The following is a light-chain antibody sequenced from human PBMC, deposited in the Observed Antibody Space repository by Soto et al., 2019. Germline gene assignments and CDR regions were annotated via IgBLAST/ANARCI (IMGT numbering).Light chain of an antibody. J-gene: IGLJ1*01. V-gene: IGLV2-14*01. CDR3: VSYTTSASYV. CDR2: DIN. CDR1: SSDVGNYIF. Sequence: QSALTQPASVSGSPGQSITISCTGTSSDVGNYIFVSWYRQHPGKAPKLMIYDINNRPSGVSNRFSGSKSGNTAPLTISGLQAEDDADYYCVSYTTSASYVFGTGTKVTVL.